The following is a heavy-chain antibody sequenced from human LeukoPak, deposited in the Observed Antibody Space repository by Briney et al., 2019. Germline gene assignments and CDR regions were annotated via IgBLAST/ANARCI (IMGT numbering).Heavy chain of an antibody. CDR1: GFTLSSYG. J-gene: IGHJ4*02. CDR2: ISYDGSNK. Sequence: PGGSLRLSCAASGFTLSSYGMHWVRQAPGKGLEWVAVISYDGSNKYYADSVKGRFTISRDNSKNTLYLQMNSLRAEDTAVYYCAKDRARWELDYWGQGTLVTVSS. CDR3: AKDRARWELDY. V-gene: IGHV3-30*18. D-gene: IGHD1-26*01.